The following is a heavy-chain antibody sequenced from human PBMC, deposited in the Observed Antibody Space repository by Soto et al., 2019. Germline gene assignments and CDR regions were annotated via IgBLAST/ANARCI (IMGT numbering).Heavy chain of an antibody. CDR1: GGSISSGDYY. J-gene: IGHJ5*02. CDR2: IYYSGST. Sequence: SETLSLTCTVSGGSISSGDYYWSWIRQPPGKGLEWIGYIYYSGSTYYNPSLKSRVTISVDTSKNQFSLKLSSVTAADTAVYYCARAVGTYYYDSSGYYSSRQVWFDPWGQGTLVTVSS. D-gene: IGHD3-22*01. V-gene: IGHV4-30-4*01. CDR3: ARAVGTYYYDSSGYYSSRQVWFDP.